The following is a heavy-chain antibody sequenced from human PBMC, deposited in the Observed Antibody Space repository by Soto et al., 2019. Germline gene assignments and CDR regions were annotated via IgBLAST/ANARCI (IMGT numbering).Heavy chain of an antibody. J-gene: IGHJ6*04. CDR2: IYPVESGT. Sequence: PVQSLKISGKGSGYSFTSYWIGWVRQMPGKGLEWMGIIYPVESGTRYSPAFQGQVAISADNSISTAYLQWSTLKAPHTAMYYCARHYVTHSHDTSGYYNPHYDYYSRMEVCGRVTTVTVSS. D-gene: IGHD3-22*01. CDR3: ARHYVTHSHDTSGYYNPHYDYYSRMEV. V-gene: IGHV5-51*01. CDR1: GYSFTSYW.